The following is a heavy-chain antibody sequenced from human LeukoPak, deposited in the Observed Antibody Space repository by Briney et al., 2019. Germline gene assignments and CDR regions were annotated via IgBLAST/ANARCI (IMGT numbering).Heavy chain of an antibody. Sequence: PGGSLRLSCAASGFTFSDYYMSWIRQAPGKGLEWVSYISSSGSTIYYADSVKGRCTISRDNAKNSLYLQMNSLRAEDTAVYYCARRTYSSGWQPYYYMDVWGKGTTVTISS. J-gene: IGHJ6*03. V-gene: IGHV3-11*01. CDR3: ARRTYSSGWQPYYYMDV. CDR2: ISSSGSTI. D-gene: IGHD6-19*01. CDR1: GFTFSDYY.